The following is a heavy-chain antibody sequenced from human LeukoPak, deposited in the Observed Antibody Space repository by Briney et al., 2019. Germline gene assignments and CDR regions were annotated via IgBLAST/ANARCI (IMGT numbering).Heavy chain of an antibody. CDR2: ISYDGSNK. CDR3: AKEGYSSGWAYFDY. J-gene: IGHJ4*02. CDR1: GFTFITFA. V-gene: IGHV3-30*18. Sequence: GGPLRFSCAAPGFTFITFALHGVRQAPAKGLKGVAVISYDGSNKYYADSVKGRFTISRDNSKNTLYLQMNSLRAEDTAVYYCAKEGYSSGWAYFDYWGQGTLVTVSS. D-gene: IGHD6-19*01.